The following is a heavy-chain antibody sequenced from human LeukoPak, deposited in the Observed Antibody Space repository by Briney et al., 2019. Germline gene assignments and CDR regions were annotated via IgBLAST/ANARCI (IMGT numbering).Heavy chain of an antibody. D-gene: IGHD3-16*02. CDR2: IKQDGSEK. Sequence: GGSLRLSCAASGFTFSSYWMSWVRQAPGKGLEWVANIKQDGSEKYYVGSVKGRFTISRDNAKNSLYLQMNSLRAEDTAVYYCARYLRDYVWGTYRFIRQDWFDPWGQGTLVNVSS. CDR3: ARYLRDYVWGTYRFIRQDWFDP. J-gene: IGHJ5*02. V-gene: IGHV3-7*03. CDR1: GFTFSSYW.